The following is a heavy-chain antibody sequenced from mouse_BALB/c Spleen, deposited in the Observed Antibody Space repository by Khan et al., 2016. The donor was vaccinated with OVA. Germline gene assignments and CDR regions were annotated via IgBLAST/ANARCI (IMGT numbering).Heavy chain of an antibody. J-gene: IGHJ2*01. Sequence: QVQLKQSGPGLVAPSQSLSITCTVSGFSLTSYGVHWVRQPPGKGLEWLGVIWAGGSTNYNSALMSRLSISKDNSKSQVFLKMNSLQTDDTAMYYCDRLEDLWGQGTTLTVSS. CDR2: IWAGGST. CDR1: GFSLTSYG. CDR3: DRLEDL. V-gene: IGHV2-9*02.